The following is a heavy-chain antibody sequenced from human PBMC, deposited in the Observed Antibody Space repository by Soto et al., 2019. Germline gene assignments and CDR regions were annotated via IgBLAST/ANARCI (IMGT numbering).Heavy chain of an antibody. D-gene: IGHD6-6*01. CDR3: AKDDLGYEYSRSSETYYFGMDV. Sequence: GGSLRLSCAASGFTFSSYAMYWVRQAPGKGLEWLAVSSHDGSDTYYADSVKGRFTISRDNPKNTLYLQMNSLRPEDTAVYFCAKDDLGYEYSRSSETYYFGMDVWGQGTTVTVSS. V-gene: IGHV3-30*18. CDR1: GFTFSSYA. J-gene: IGHJ6*02. CDR2: SSHDGSDT.